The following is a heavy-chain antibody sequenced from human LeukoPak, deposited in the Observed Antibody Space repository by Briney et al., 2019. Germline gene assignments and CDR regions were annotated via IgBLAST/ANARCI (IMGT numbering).Heavy chain of an antibody. V-gene: IGHV4-31*03. CDR2: IYYSGST. CDR1: GGSISSGGYY. Sequence: SETLSLTCTVSGGSISSGGYYWSWIRQHPGKGLEWIGYIYYSGSTYYNPSLKSRVTISVDTSKNQFSLKLSSVTAADTAVYYCARGGDILTGYLMYFDYWGQGTLVTVSS. D-gene: IGHD3-9*01. J-gene: IGHJ4*02. CDR3: ARGGDILTGYLMYFDY.